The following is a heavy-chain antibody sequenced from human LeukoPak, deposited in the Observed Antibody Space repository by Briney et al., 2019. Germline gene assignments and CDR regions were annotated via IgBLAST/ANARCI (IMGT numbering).Heavy chain of an antibody. Sequence: GGSLRLYCAASGFTFSDYYMGWIRQAPGKGLEWVSYISTSGSNIYYADSMKGRFTISRDNAKNSLYLQMNSLRAEDTAVYYCARGAKYYYDSSGYYIFDSWGQGTLVTVSS. V-gene: IGHV3-11*01. CDR2: ISTSGSNI. CDR1: GFTFSDYY. CDR3: ARGAKYYYDSSGYYIFDS. J-gene: IGHJ4*02. D-gene: IGHD3-22*01.